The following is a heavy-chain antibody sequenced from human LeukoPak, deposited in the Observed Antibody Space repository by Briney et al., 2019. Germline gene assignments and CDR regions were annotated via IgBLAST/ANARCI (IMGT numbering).Heavy chain of an antibody. V-gene: IGHV1-46*01. D-gene: IGHD6-13*01. CDR2: INPSGGST. CDR1: GYAFSRHY. Sequence: ASVKVSCKASGYAFSRHYMHWVRQAPGQGLEWMGIINPSGGSTSYAQKFQGRVTMTRDMSTSTVYMELSSLRSEDTAVYYCAREGIAAAGSRAFDIWGQGTMVTVSS. J-gene: IGHJ3*02. CDR3: AREGIAAAGSRAFDI.